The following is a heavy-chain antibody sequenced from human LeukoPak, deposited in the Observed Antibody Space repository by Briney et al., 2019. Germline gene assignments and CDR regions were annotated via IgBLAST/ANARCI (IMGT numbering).Heavy chain of an antibody. Sequence: SETLSLTCTVSGGSISSYYWSWIRQPPGKGLEWIGYIYHSGSTNYNPFLKSRVPISVDTSKNQFSLKLSSVTAADTAVYYCARVRRAGYSYGSFDYWGQGTLVTVSS. J-gene: IGHJ4*02. CDR1: GGSISSYY. V-gene: IGHV4-59*01. D-gene: IGHD5-18*01. CDR2: IYHSGST. CDR3: ARVRRAGYSYGSFDY.